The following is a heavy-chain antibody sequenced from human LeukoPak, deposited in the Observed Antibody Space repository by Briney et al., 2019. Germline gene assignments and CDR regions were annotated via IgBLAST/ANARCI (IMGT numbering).Heavy chain of an antibody. CDR2: VSGTTLST. Sequence: GGSLRLSCAASGFTFSNYMMTWVRQAPGKGLQWVSTVSGTTLSTYYADSVKGRFTISRDNSKNTLYLQMNSLGAEDTAVYYCARVTYGSGTYGAFDYWGQGTLVTVSS. D-gene: IGHD3-10*01. V-gene: IGHV3-23*01. J-gene: IGHJ4*02. CDR1: GFTFSNYM. CDR3: ARVTYGSGTYGAFDY.